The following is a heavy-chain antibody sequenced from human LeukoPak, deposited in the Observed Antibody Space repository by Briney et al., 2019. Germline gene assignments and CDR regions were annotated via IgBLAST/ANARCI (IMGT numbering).Heavy chain of an antibody. J-gene: IGHJ6*02. CDR3: ARASITIFGVVIMVYYGMDV. D-gene: IGHD3-3*01. Sequence: SVKVSCTASGGTFSSYAISWVRQAPGQGLEWMGGIIPIFGTANYAQKFQGRVTITADVSTSTAYMELSSLRSEDTAVYYCARASITIFGVVIMVYYGMDVWGQGTTVTVSS. V-gene: IGHV1-69*01. CDR2: IIPIFGTA. CDR1: GGTFSSYA.